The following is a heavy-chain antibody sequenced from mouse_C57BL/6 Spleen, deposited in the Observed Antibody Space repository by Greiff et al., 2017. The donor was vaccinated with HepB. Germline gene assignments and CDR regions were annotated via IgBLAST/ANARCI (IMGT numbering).Heavy chain of an antibody. V-gene: IGHV5-17*01. CDR2: ISSGSSTI. Sequence: DVHLVESGGCLLQPGGSLPLSCAASGFTFSDYGMHWVRQAPEKGLEWVAYISSGSSTIYYADTVKGRFTISRDNAKNTLFLQMTSLRSEDTAMYYCANNRDYHPVSFAHWGDGTLVSDS. CDR3: ANNRDYHPVSFAH. CDR1: GFTFSDYG. D-gene: IGHD2-13*01. J-gene: IGHJ3*01.